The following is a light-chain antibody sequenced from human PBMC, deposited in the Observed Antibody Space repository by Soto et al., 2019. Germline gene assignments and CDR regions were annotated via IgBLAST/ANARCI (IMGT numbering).Light chain of an antibody. CDR3: LQYHNLWA. J-gene: IGKJ1*01. Sequence: DIQMTQSPSSLSASVGDRVTITCRASQSIVTYLNWYLQKPGKAPKLLIYAASNLQSGVPSRFSGSGSGTQFTLTISSLQPEDFTVYSCLQYHNLWAFGQGTKVDNK. CDR1: QSIVTY. V-gene: IGKV1-39*01. CDR2: AAS.